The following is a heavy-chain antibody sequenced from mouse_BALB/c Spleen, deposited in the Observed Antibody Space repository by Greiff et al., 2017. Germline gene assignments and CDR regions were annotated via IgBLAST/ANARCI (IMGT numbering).Heavy chain of an antibody. CDR2: ISSGGGST. D-gene: IGHD1-2*01. J-gene: IGHJ3*01. Sequence: EVQGVESGGGLVKPGGSLKLSCAASGFAFSSYDMSWVRQTPEKRLEWVAYISSGGGSTYYPDTVKGRFTISRDNAKNTLYLQMSSLKSEDTAMYYCARHTHYYGSWFAYWGQGTLVTVSA. CDR3: ARHTHYYGSWFAY. CDR1: GFAFSSYD. V-gene: IGHV5-12-1*01.